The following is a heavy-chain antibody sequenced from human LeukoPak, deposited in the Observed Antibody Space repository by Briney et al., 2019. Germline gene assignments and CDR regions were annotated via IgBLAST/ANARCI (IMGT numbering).Heavy chain of an antibody. Sequence: SETLSLTCAVYGGSFSGYYWSWIRQPPGKGLEWIGEINHSGSTNYNPSLKSRVTISVDTSKNQFSLKLSSVTAADTAVYYCARVVPQSYYYGMDVWGKGPRSPSPQ. V-gene: IGHV4-34*01. D-gene: IGHD2-8*01. CDR3: ARVVPQSYYYGMDV. CDR1: GGSFSGYY. J-gene: IGHJ6*01. CDR2: INHSGST.